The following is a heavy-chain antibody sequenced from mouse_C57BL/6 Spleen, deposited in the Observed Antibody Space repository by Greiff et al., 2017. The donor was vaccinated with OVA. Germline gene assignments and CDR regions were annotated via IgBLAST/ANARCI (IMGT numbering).Heavy chain of an antibody. J-gene: IGHJ2*01. D-gene: IGHD1-1*01. CDR2: IYPGDGDT. CDR3: AREGLLLGDY. Sequence: PGASVKISCKASGYAFSSSWMNWLKQRPGKGLEWIGRIYPGDGDTNYNGKFKGKATLTADKSSSTAYMQLSSLTSEDSAVYFCAREGLLLGDYWGQGTTLTVSS. V-gene: IGHV1-82*01. CDR1: GYAFSSSW.